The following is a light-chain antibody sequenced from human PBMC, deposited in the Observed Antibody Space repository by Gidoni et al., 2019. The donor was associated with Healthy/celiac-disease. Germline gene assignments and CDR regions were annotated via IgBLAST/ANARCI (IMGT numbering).Light chain of an antibody. J-gene: IGKJ3*01. Sequence: DIQMTQSPSSLSASVGDRVTITCQASQDIRNYLNWYQQKPGKAPKLLIYDASNLETGVPSRFSGSGSGTDFTFTISSLQPEDIATYYCQQYDNFLVTFGPGTKVDIK. V-gene: IGKV1-33*01. CDR3: QQYDNFLVT. CDR2: DAS. CDR1: QDIRNY.